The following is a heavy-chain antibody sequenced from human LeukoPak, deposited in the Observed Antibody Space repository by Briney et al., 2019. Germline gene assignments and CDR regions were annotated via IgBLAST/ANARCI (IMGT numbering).Heavy chain of an antibody. Sequence: SETLSLTCAVYGGSFSGYYWSWIRQPPGKGLEWIGEINHSGSANYNPSLKSRVTISVDTSKNQFSLKLSSVTAADTAVYYCARTRYYYNSRSYGAPYYFDYWGQGTLVTVSS. J-gene: IGHJ4*02. V-gene: IGHV4-34*01. CDR1: GGSFSGYY. CDR3: ARTRYYYNSRSYGAPYYFDY. D-gene: IGHD3-10*01. CDR2: INHSGSA.